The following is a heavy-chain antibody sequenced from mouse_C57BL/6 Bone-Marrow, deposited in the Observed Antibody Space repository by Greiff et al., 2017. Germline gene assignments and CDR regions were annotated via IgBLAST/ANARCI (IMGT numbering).Heavy chain of an antibody. CDR2: INPYNGDT. Sequence: EVQRVESGPELVKPGDSVKISCKASGYSFTGYFMNWVMQSHGKSLEWIGRINPYNGDTFYNQKFKGKATLTVDKSSSTAHMELRSLTSEDSAVYYCARSRSYYYGSSLFDCWGQGTTLTVSS. CDR3: ARSRSYYYGSSLFDC. J-gene: IGHJ2*01. CDR1: GYSFTGYF. V-gene: IGHV1-20*01. D-gene: IGHD1-1*01.